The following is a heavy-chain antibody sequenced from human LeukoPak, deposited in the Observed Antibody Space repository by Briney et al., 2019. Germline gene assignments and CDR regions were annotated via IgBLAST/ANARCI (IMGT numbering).Heavy chain of an antibody. J-gene: IGHJ4*02. Sequence: EASVKVSCKASGGTFSSYAISWVRQAPGQGLEWMGGIIPIFGTANYAQKFQGRVTMTRDTSTSTVYMELSSLRSEDTAVYYCARKDGYLYYFDYWGQGTLVTVSS. CDR3: ARKDGYLYYFDY. CDR2: IIPIFGTA. CDR1: GGTFSSYA. V-gene: IGHV1-69*05. D-gene: IGHD5-24*01.